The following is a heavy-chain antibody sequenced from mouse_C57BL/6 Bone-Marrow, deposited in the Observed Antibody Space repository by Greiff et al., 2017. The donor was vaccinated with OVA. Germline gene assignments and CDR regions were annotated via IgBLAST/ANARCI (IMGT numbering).Heavy chain of an antibody. CDR3: AGDAMDY. Sequence: QVQLQQPGAELVMPGASVKLSCKASGYTFTSYWMHWVKQRPGQGLEWIGEIDPSDSFTNYNHKFKGKSTLTVDKSSSTAYMQLSSLTSEDSAVYYCAGDAMDYWGQGTSVTVSS. V-gene: IGHV1-69*01. CDR1: GYTFTSYW. J-gene: IGHJ4*01. CDR2: IDPSDSFT.